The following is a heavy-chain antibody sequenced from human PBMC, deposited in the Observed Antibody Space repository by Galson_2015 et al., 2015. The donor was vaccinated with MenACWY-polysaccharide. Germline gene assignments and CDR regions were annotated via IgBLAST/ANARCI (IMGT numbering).Heavy chain of an antibody. Sequence: SETLSLTCTVSNGSITSSYWSWIRQPAGKGLEWIGRIHASGSTTYNPSFKSRVTMSVDMSKNQFSLRLTSVTAADSAAYHCARRSLRNWYFDLWGRGTLVTVSS. CDR1: NGSITSSY. V-gene: IGHV4-4*07. CDR3: ARRSLRNWYFDL. J-gene: IGHJ2*01. CDR2: IHASGST. D-gene: IGHD1-14*01.